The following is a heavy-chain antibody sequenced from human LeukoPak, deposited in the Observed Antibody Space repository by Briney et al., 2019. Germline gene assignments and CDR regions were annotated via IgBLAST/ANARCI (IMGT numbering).Heavy chain of an antibody. CDR1: GYTFTSYA. V-gene: IGHV7-4-1*02. J-gene: IGHJ3*02. Sequence: PGGSLRLSCAASGYTFTSYAMNWVRQAPGQGLEWMGWINTDSGNPTYAQGFTGRFVFSLDSSVNTAYLQISNLMPEDTAKYYCAREILRFDIWGQGTMVIVSS. CDR3: AREILRFDI. CDR2: INTDSGNP.